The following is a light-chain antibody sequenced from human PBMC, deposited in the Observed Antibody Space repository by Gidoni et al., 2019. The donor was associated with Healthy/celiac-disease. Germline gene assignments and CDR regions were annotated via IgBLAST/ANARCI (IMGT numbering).Light chain of an antibody. Sequence: VLSQSPATLSLSPGERASLSCGASQSVSSYLVWYQQKPGQAPRLLIYDASNKATGIPARFSGSGYGTDFTLTISSLEPEDFAVYYCQQRSTLTFGGGTKVEIK. CDR2: DAS. CDR3: QQRSTLT. V-gene: IGKV3-11*01. CDR1: QSVSSY. J-gene: IGKJ4*01.